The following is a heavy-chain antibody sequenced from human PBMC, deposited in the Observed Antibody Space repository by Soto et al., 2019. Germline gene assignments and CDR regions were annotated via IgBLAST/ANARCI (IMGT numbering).Heavy chain of an antibody. J-gene: IGHJ4*02. D-gene: IGHD3-16*02. CDR1: KFTFGDYW. CDR2: IKQDGSDR. V-gene: IGHV3-7*01. Sequence: PGGSLRLSCAVPKFTFGDYWMSWVRQAPGKGLEWVSNIKQDGSDRNYADSVKGRFTISRDNAGNSMYLQMNSLRDEDTAVYYCASLSYGQLRYFDNWGQGALVTVSS. CDR3: ASLSYGQLRYFDN.